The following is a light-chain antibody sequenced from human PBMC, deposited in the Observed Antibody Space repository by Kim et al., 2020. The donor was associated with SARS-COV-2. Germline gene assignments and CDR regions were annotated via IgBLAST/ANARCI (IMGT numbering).Light chain of an antibody. CDR1: TGAVTSDNH. V-gene: IGLV7-43*01. CDR3: LLYYGGARLNWV. Sequence: QAVVTQEPSLTVSPGGTVTLTCASSTGAVTSDNHPNWFQQKPGQAPRALIYTTDYKHSWTPARFSGSLLGGKAVLTLSGVQPEDEAEYYCLLYYGGARLNWVFGGETQLTVL. CDR2: TTD. J-gene: IGLJ3*02.